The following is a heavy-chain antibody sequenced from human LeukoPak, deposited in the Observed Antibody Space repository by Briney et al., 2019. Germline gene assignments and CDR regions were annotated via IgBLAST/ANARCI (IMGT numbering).Heavy chain of an antibody. CDR2: ISSSGSTI. CDR3: ARGRALYYYDSSGYYY. J-gene: IGHJ4*02. Sequence: GGSPRLSCAASGFTFSSYEMNWVRQAPGKGLEWVSYISSSGSTIYYADSVKGRFTISRDNAKNSLYLQMNSLRAEDTAVYYCARGRALYYYDSSGYYYWGQGTLVTVSS. V-gene: IGHV3-48*03. D-gene: IGHD3-22*01. CDR1: GFTFSSYE.